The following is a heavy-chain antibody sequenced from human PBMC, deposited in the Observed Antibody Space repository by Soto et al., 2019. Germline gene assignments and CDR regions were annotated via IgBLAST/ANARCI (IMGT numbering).Heavy chain of an antibody. CDR2: IYSTDKT. V-gene: IGHV4-39*01. CDR1: GGSVSSNSYS. J-gene: IGHJ4*02. Sequence: PSETLSLTCTVSGGSVSSNSYSWGWIRQSPGKGLEWIATIYSTDKTYYNPSLLSRVTLSVDTSMNELSLKLSSVTAADTAVYYCARLGSGSYLAKDYWGQGTLVTVSS. D-gene: IGHD1-26*01. CDR3: ARLGSGSYLAKDY.